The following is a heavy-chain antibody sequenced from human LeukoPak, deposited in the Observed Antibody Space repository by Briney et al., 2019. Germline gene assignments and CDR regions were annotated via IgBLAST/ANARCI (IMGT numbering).Heavy chain of an antibody. CDR1: GGSNSSGGYS. CDR3: ARALSLPYYYDSTWAFDI. Sequence: PSETLSLTCAVSGGSNSSGGYSWSWIRQPPGKGLEWIGYIYHSGSTYYNPSLKSRVTISVDRSKNQFSLKLSSVTAADTAVYYCARALSLPYYYDSTWAFDIWGQGTMVTVSS. J-gene: IGHJ3*02. V-gene: IGHV4-30-2*01. CDR2: IYHSGST. D-gene: IGHD3-22*01.